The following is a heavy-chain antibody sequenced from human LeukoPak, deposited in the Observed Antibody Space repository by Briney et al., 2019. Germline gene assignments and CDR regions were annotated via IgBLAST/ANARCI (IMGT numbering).Heavy chain of an antibody. V-gene: IGHV3-48*01. CDR1: GFNFIDYS. J-gene: IGHJ4*01. D-gene: IGHD5-12*01. CDR2: IGISSGNK. CDR3: ARDHRYAFDN. Sequence: PGGSLRLSCAASGFNFIDYSMNWVRQAPGKGLEWISYIGISSGNKKYADSVKGRFTISRDKARNSLYLQMNSLRVEDTAVYYCARDHRYAFDNWGHGTLVTVSS.